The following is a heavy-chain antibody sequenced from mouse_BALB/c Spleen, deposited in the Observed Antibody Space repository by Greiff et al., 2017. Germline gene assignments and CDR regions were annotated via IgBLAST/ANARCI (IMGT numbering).Heavy chain of an antibody. Sequence: EVQLVESGGGLVQPGGSRKLSCAASGFTFSSFGMHWVRQAPEKGLEWVAYISSGSSTIYYADTVTGRFTISRDNPKNTLFLQMTRLRSEDTAMYYCARGGVLRSWFAYWGQGTLVTVSA. V-gene: IGHV5-17*02. CDR1: GFTFSSFG. CDR3: ARGGVLRSWFAY. J-gene: IGHJ3*01. D-gene: IGHD1-1*01. CDR2: ISSGSSTI.